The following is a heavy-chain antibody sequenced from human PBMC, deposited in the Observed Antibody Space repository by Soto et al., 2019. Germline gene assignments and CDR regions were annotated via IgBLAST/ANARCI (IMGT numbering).Heavy chain of an antibody. CDR3: AKGASTTGFAFNDY. J-gene: IGHJ4*02. Sequence: EVQLVESGGGLVQPGRSLRLSCAASGFTFDDYAMHWVRQPPGKGLEWVSSISWNSGNLGYADSVKGRFTISRDNAKNSLYLQMNGLRGEDTALYYCAKGASTTGFAFNDYWGQGTLVTVSS. D-gene: IGHD4-17*01. CDR1: GFTFDDYA. V-gene: IGHV3-9*01. CDR2: ISWNSGNL.